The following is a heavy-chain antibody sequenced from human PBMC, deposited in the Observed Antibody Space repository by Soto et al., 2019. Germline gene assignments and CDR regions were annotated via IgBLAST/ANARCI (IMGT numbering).Heavy chain of an antibody. J-gene: IGHJ4*02. CDR2: ISFDGDK. CDR3: ARDYARGWCQF. V-gene: IGHV3-30*03. D-gene: IGHD2-8*02. CDR1: GFSFSNSG. Sequence: TGGSLRLSCTASGFSFSNSGMQWVRQTPGKGLEWVALISFDGDKYYVDSVKGRFTISRDNPTNTVYLQMNRLRPEDTAVYYCARDYARGWCQFWGQGTLVTVSS.